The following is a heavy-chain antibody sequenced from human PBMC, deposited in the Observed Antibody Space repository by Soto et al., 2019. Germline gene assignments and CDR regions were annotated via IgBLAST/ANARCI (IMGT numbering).Heavy chain of an antibody. J-gene: IGHJ4*01. CDR1: AGSIDPYY. Sequence: SETLSLTCTVSAGSIDPYYWSWIRQPPGKGLEWIGYIYYSGTTNYNPSLKSRVTISVDTSKNQFSLSLSSVTAADTAVYYCARRGSGSSFDYWGQGTLVTAPQ. CDR2: IYYSGTT. V-gene: IGHV4-59*08. CDR3: ARRGSGSSFDY. D-gene: IGHD3-10*01.